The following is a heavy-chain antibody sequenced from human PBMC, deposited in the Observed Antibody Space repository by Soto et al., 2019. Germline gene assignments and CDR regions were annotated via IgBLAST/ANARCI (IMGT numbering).Heavy chain of an antibody. D-gene: IGHD5-18*01. CDR3: ARDLTQWAYTHGYGSH. Sequence: QVQLVQSGAEVKKPGASVRVSCAASGYSFSNYGITGVRQAPGQGLEWMGWISPYNGNTRGTQKFQDRLTMTTEPSTSTVFMQLRSRTSADTAVYYCARDLTQWAYTHGYGSHWGQGTLVTVSS. J-gene: IGHJ4*02. V-gene: IGHV1-18*01. CDR1: GYSFSNYG. CDR2: ISPYNGNT.